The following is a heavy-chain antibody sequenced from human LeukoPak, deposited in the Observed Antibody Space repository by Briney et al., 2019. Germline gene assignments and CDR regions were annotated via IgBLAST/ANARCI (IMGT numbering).Heavy chain of an antibody. CDR2: IYGRGRATA. CDR1: GFSFSTYT. CDR3: AKDKVPDDRRNFDY. Sequence: PGGSLRLACAASGFSFSTYTMSSVRQTPGGGLEWVASIYGRGRATALYSESVKGRFYISRDNSENTVYLQMDSLRAEDTAVYYCAKDKVPDDRRNFDYWGQGALVTVSS. V-gene: IGHV3-23*01. J-gene: IGHJ4*02. D-gene: IGHD1-14*01.